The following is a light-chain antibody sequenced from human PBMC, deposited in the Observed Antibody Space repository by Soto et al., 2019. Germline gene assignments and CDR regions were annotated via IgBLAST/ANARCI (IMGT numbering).Light chain of an antibody. CDR3: QQANSCPLT. Sequence: DIQMTQSPSSVSASVGDRVTITCRASQGISSWLAWYQQKPGKAPKLLISDASSLQSGVPSRFSGSVSGTHFPITISSLHPEDVAAYYCQQANSCPLTFGGGTKVEIK. CDR1: QGISSW. J-gene: IGKJ4*01. V-gene: IGKV1-12*01. CDR2: DAS.